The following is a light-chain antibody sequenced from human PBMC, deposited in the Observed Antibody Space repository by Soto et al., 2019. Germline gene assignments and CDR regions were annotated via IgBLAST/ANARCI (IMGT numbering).Light chain of an antibody. CDR2: EVN. V-gene: IGLV2-8*01. J-gene: IGLJ1*01. CDR1: SSDVGGYNY. Sequence: QSALTQPPSASGSPGQSVTISCTGTSSDVGGYNYVSWYQQHPGKAPKLMIYEVNKRPSGVPDRFSGSKSGNTASLTVSGFQAEDEGDYYCSSHAGSKRVFGTGTKLTVL. CDR3: SSHAGSKRV.